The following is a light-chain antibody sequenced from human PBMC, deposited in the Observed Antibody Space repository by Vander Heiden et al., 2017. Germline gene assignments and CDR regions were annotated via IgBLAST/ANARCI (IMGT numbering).Light chain of an antibody. CDR3: QQSYNTPRT. J-gene: IGKJ1*01. CDR2: AAS. Sequence: DIQMTQSPSSLSASVGDRVTITCRSSQSIGGYLNWYQQKPGKAPTVLMYAASSLPRWVPPMFSGSCSATDFTLTISSLQPEDFATYYCQQSYNTPRTFGQGTKVEIK. V-gene: IGKV1-39*01. CDR1: QSIGGY.